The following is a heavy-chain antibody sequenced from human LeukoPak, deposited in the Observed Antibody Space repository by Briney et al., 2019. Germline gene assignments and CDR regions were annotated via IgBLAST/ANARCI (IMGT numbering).Heavy chain of an antibody. Sequence: SETLSLTCTVSGGSISSGDYYGSWIRQPPGKGLEWIGYIYYSGSTYYNPSLKSRVTISVDTSKNQFSLKLSSVTAADTAVYYCARTSRGYCSSTSCYFYYYYYYMDVWGKGTTVTVSS. CDR1: GGSISSGDYY. CDR3: ARTSRGYCSSTSCYFYYYYYYMDV. J-gene: IGHJ6*03. D-gene: IGHD2-2*03. CDR2: IYYSGST. V-gene: IGHV4-30-4*08.